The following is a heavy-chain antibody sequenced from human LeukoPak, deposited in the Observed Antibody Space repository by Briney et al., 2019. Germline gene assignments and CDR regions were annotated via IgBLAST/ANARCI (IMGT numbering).Heavy chain of an antibody. CDR3: AKLANSGYYSYYFDY. Sequence: GGSLRLSCAASGFTFSSYCMSWVRQAPGKGLEWVANIKQDGSEKYYVDSVKGRFTISRDNAKNTLYLQMNSLRAEDTAVYYCAKLANSGYYSYYFDYWGQGTLVTVSS. CDR1: GFTFSSYC. J-gene: IGHJ4*02. V-gene: IGHV3-7*01. D-gene: IGHD3-22*01. CDR2: IKQDGSEK.